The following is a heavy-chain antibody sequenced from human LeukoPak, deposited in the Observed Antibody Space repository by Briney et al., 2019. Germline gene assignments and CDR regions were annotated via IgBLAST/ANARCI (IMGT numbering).Heavy chain of an antibody. D-gene: IGHD3-9*01. CDR1: GYMFSTYG. CDR2: INGYNGNT. Sequence: ASVKVSCKASGYMFSTYGLIWVRQAPGQGLEWMGWINGYNGNTKYEDKFQGRVTVTTDTSTSTVYMEMRSLRSDDTAVYYCARLHDSLIGYRLGKKAYFDYWGQGTPVTVSS. V-gene: IGHV1-18*01. J-gene: IGHJ4*02. CDR3: ARLHDSLIGYRLGKKAYFDY.